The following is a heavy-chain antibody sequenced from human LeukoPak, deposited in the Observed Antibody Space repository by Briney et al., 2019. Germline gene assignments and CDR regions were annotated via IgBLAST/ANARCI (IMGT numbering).Heavy chain of an antibody. CDR2: ISSSGSTI. Sequence: GGSLRLSCAASGFTFSSYEMNWVRQAPGKGLEWVSYISSSGSTIYYADSVKGRFTISRDNSKNTLYLQMNSLRAEDTAVYYCAKPAVYGDKHDAFDIWGQGTMVTVSS. CDR1: GFTFSSYE. D-gene: IGHD4-17*01. V-gene: IGHV3-48*03. J-gene: IGHJ3*02. CDR3: AKPAVYGDKHDAFDI.